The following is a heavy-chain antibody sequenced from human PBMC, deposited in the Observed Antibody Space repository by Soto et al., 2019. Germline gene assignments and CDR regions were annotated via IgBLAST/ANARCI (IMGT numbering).Heavy chain of an antibody. V-gene: IGHV1-69*06. D-gene: IGHD1-26*01. J-gene: IGHJ6*02. CDR2: IIPIFGTA. CDR3: AREGGTLVDYYYYYGMDV. Sequence: AASVKVSCKASGGTFSSYAISWVRQAPGQGLEWMGGIIPIFGTANYAQKFQGRVTITADKSTSTAYMELSSLRSEDTAVYYCAREGGTLVDYYYYYGMDVWGQGTTVTVSS. CDR1: GGTFSSYA.